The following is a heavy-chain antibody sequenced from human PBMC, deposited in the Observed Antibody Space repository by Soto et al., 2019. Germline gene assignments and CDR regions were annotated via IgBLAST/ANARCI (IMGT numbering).Heavy chain of an antibody. CDR2: ISGSVHTT. J-gene: IGHJ6*02. CDR3: AKSPSRAPYGMDV. V-gene: IGHV3-23*01. Sequence: GGFLRLSGAASGFPFSMFAMIWVRQAPGKGLEWVSSISGSVHTTYYADSVKGRFTISRDNSKRTVYLEMTSLRVDDTAVYHCAKSPSRAPYGMDVWGQGTTVTVSS. D-gene: IGHD6-6*01. CDR1: GFPFSMFA.